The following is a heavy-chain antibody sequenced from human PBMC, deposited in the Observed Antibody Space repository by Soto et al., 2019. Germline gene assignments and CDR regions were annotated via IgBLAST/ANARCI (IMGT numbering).Heavy chain of an antibody. V-gene: IGHV4-30-2*01. CDR2: INHSGST. J-gene: IGHJ4*02. CDR3: ARSYDSYSSSWYLTSYYFDY. D-gene: IGHD6-13*01. CDR1: GGSISSGGYS. Sequence: LSLTCAVSGGSISSGGYSWSWIRQPPGKGLEWIGEINHSGSTNYNPSLKSRVTISVDTSKNQFSLKLSSVTAADTAVYYCARSYDSYSSSWYLTSYYFDYWGQGTLVTVSS.